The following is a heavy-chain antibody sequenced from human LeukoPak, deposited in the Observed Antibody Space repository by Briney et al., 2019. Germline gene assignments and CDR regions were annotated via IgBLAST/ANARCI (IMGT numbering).Heavy chain of an antibody. Sequence: GGSLRLSCAASGFTFSSYEMNWVRQAPGKGLEWVSYISSSGSTIYYADSVKGRFTISRDNAKNSLYLQMNSLRAEDTAVYYCARERPYSSSFDYWGQGTLVTVSS. CDR1: GFTFSSYE. J-gene: IGHJ4*02. V-gene: IGHV3-48*03. D-gene: IGHD6-13*01. CDR2: ISSSGSTI. CDR3: ARERPYSSSFDY.